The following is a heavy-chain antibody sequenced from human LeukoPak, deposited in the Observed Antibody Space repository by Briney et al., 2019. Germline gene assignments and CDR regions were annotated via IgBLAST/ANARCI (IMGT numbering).Heavy chain of an antibody. CDR1: GFTFSTSW. D-gene: IGHD3-10*01. Sequence: PGGSLRLSCAASGFTFSTSWMDWVRQAPGKGLEWVANIKYDGSEKYYVDSVKGRFTISRDNAKNSLYLQMNSLRAEDTAVYYCAKGGLNYFDHWGQGTQVTVSS. J-gene: IGHJ4*02. CDR2: IKYDGSEK. V-gene: IGHV3-7*05. CDR3: AKGGLNYFDH.